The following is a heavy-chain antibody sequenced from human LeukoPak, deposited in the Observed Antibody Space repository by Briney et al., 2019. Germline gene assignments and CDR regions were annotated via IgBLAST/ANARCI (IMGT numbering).Heavy chain of an antibody. D-gene: IGHD4-23*01. Sequence: SETLSLTCTVSGGSISSYYWSWIRQPPGRGLEWIGYIYYSGSTNYNPSLKSRVTISVDTSKNQFSLKLSSVTAADTAVYYCARGGLYGGAQGYWGQGTLVTVSS. J-gene: IGHJ4*02. V-gene: IGHV4-59*01. CDR2: IYYSGST. CDR3: ARGGLYGGAQGY. CDR1: GGSISSYY.